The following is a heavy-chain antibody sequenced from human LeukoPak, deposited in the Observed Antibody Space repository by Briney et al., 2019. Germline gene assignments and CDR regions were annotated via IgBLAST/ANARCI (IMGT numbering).Heavy chain of an antibody. CDR1: GFTFSSYA. D-gene: IGHD3-3*01. V-gene: IGHV3-23*01. Sequence: GGSLRLSCAASGFTFSSYAMSWVRQAPGKGLEWVSAISGSGGSTYYADSVKGRFTISRDNSKNTLYLQMNSLRAEDTAVYYCAKGASYDFWGGYLAGDAFDIWGQGTMVTVSS. J-gene: IGHJ3*02. CDR2: ISGSGGST. CDR3: AKGASYDFWGGYLAGDAFDI.